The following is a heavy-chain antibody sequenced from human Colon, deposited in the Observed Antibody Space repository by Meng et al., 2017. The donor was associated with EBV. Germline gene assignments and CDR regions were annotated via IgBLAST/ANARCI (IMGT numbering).Heavy chain of an antibody. D-gene: IGHD1-1*01. V-gene: IGHV3-21*01. CDR2: LSDSGTYM. CDR3: ARRVGTGFDY. J-gene: IGHJ4*02. CDR1: GFIFRTYS. Sequence: EVHLVESGGXLVKPGGXLRLSCAGSGFIFRTYSMNWVRQAPGKGLEWVASLSDSGTYMYYADSVRGRFTISGDYAKNSLYLEMNSLTAEDTGVYYCARRVGTGFDYWGQGTLVTVAS.